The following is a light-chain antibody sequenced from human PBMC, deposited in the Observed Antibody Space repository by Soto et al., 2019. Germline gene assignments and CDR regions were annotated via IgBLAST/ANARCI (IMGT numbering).Light chain of an antibody. Sequence: DIVLTQSPVTLSLSTGERATLSCRASQSVTTLLSCYQQKPGQAPRLLLYHASKRATAIPARFIGSGSGTDFTLTISSLEPEAFEVYDFQQRTNWPLTFGGGTKVEIK. CDR3: QQRTNWPLT. J-gene: IGKJ4*01. CDR2: HAS. CDR1: QSVTTL. V-gene: IGKV3-11*01.